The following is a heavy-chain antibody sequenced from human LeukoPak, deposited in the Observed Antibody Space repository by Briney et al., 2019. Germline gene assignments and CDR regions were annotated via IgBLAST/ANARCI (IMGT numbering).Heavy chain of an antibody. CDR1: GYTFTSYG. D-gene: IGHD2-2*01. CDR2: ISAYNGNT. Sequence: ASVKVSCKASGYTFTSYGISWVRQAPGQGLEWMGWISAYNGNTNYAQKLQGRVTMTTDTSTSTAYMELRSLRSDDTAVYYCARAFSVVPAASHWFDPWGQGTLVTVSS. J-gene: IGHJ5*02. V-gene: IGHV1-18*01. CDR3: ARAFSVVPAASHWFDP.